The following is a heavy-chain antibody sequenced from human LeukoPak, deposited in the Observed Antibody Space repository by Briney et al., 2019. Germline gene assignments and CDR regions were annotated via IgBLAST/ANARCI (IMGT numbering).Heavy chain of an antibody. D-gene: IGHD5-18*01. Sequence: SETLSLTCAVYGGSFTDYYWSWIRQPPGKGLEWIGEINHSGSTNYNPSLKSRVTISVDTSKNQFSLKLSPVTAADTAVYYCARRGYSYGRGAFDIWGQGTMVTVSS. CDR1: GGSFTDYY. J-gene: IGHJ3*02. CDR3: ARRGYSYGRGAFDI. CDR2: INHSGST. V-gene: IGHV4-34*01.